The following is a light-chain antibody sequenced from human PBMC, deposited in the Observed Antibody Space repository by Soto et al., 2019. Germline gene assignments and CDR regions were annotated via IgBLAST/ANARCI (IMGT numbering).Light chain of an antibody. V-gene: IGLV3-1*01. J-gene: IGLJ2*01. CDR1: KLGDKY. Sequence: SYELTQPPSVSVSPGQTASITCSGDKLGDKYACWYQQKPGQSPVLVIYQDIKRPSGIPERFSGSNSGNTATLTISGTQAMGEADYYCQAWDSRTVVFGGGTKVTVL. CDR3: QAWDSRTVV. CDR2: QDI.